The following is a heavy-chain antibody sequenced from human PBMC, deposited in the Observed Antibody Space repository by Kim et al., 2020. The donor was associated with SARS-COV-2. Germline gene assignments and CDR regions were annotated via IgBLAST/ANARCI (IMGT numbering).Heavy chain of an antibody. CDR2: IYGGGST. CDR1: GLTVSNSY. J-gene: IGHJ6*02. CDR3: GLTCCHDCYYGMDV. V-gene: IGHV3-53*01. D-gene: IGHD2-2*01. Sequence: GGSLRLSCAVSGLTVSNSYMSWVRQAPGKGLEWVSVIYGGGSTSYADSVRGRFTISRDNSKNKLNLQMSSRRVGDPAVFYCGLTCCHDCYYGMDVWGQG.